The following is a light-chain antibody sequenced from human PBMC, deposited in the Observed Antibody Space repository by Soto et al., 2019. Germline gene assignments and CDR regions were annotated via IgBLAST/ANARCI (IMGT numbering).Light chain of an antibody. CDR3: QQRSNWPIT. Sequence: ENVLTQSPGTPSLSGGKKATPSRRASQSVSNFLAWYQQKPGQAPRLLIYDTSNRATGIPARFSGSGSGTDLTLTINNLDPEDFAVYYCQQRSNWPITFGQGTRLEI. V-gene: IGKV3-11*01. CDR1: QSVSNF. J-gene: IGKJ5*01. CDR2: DTS.